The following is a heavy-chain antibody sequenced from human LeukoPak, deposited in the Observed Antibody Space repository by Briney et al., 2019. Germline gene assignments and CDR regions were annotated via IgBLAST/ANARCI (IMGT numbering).Heavy chain of an antibody. D-gene: IGHD6-19*01. CDR3: ARTVAGNFDY. CDR1: GGTFSNYA. CDR2: IIPILAIA. Sequence: ASVKVSCKASGGTFSNYAISWVRQAPGQGLEWMGRIIPILAIANYAQKLQGRVTMTTDTSTSTAYMELRSLRSDDTAVYYCARTVAGNFDYWGQGTLVTVSS. V-gene: IGHV1-69*04. J-gene: IGHJ4*02.